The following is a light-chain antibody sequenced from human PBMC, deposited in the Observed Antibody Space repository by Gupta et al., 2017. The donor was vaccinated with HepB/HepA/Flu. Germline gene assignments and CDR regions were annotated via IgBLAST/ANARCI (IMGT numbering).Light chain of an antibody. CDR1: QYVSSTY. CDR3: HHNGSPSWT. CDR2: SAS. V-gene: IGKV3-20*01. Sequence: EIVMTQSPGTLSLSPGERATLSCRASQYVSSTYLAWYQQRPGQASRLIYDSASNRAASIPDWIGGGGSGTDFTPTSSRLAAEDVAVYCRHHNGSPSWTFGQGTEVEIK. J-gene: IGKJ1*01.